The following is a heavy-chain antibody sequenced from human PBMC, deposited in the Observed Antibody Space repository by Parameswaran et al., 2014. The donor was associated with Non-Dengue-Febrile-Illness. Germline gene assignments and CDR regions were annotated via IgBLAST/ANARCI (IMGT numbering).Heavy chain of an antibody. CDR3: ARDSDYGGNSGNY. CDR2: ISSSSSYI. V-gene: IGHV3-21*01. J-gene: IGHJ4*02. D-gene: IGHD4-23*01. Sequence: VRQAPGKGLEWVSSISSSSSYIYYADSVKGRFTISRDNAKNSLYLQMNSLRAEDTAVYYCARDSDYGGNSGNYWGQGTPGHRLL.